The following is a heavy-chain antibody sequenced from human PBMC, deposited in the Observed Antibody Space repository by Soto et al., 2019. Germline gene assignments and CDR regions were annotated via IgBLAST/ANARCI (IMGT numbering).Heavy chain of an antibody. CDR3: ARDYGYDFWSGYYATSGWYFDL. D-gene: IGHD3-3*01. Sequence: EVQLVESGGGLVKPGGSLRLSCAASGFTFSSYSMNWVRQAPGKGLEWVSSISSSSSYIYYADSVKGRFTISRDNAKNSQYLQMNSLRAEDTAVYYCARDYGYDFWSGYYATSGWYFDLWGRGTLVTVSS. CDR1: GFTFSSYS. J-gene: IGHJ2*01. V-gene: IGHV3-21*01. CDR2: ISSSSSYI.